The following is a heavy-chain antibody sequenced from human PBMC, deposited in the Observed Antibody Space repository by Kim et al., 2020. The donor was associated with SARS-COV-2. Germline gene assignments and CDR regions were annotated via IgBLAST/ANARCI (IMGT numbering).Heavy chain of an antibody. J-gene: IGHJ3*01. CDR3: ARDRGSSSDAFDV. Sequence: YNPSLKSRVTISIDTSHNEFSLRLDSVTAADTAVYYCARDRGSSSDAFDVWGQGTMVTVSS. D-gene: IGHD6-6*01. V-gene: IGHV4-59*01.